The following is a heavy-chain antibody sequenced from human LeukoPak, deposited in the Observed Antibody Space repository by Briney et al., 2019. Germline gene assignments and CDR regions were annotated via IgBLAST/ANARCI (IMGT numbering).Heavy chain of an antibody. J-gene: IGHJ4*02. D-gene: IGHD6-13*01. V-gene: IGHV4-59*01. CDR2: IYYSGNT. CDR1: GGSISNYY. Sequence: TSEALSLTCTVSGGSISNYYWTWIRQPPGKGLEWIGYIYYSGNTNHNPSLKSRVTISVDTSKDQFSLKMTSVTAADTAVHFCARAEGMGFPFDYWGQGTLVTVFS. CDR3: ARAEGMGFPFDY.